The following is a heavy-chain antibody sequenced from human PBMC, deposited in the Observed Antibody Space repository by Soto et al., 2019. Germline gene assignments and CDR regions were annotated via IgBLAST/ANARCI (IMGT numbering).Heavy chain of an antibody. CDR1: GFTFXDYY. V-gene: IGHV3-11*01. J-gene: IGHJ3*02. Sequence: PGGSLRLSCSASGFTFXDYYMSWIRQAPGKGLEWVSYISSSGSTIYYADSVKGRFTISRDNAKNSLYLQMNSLRAEDTAVYYCARDMTTASAFDIWGQGTMVTVSS. CDR3: ARDMTTASAFDI. D-gene: IGHD4-17*01. CDR2: ISSSGSTI.